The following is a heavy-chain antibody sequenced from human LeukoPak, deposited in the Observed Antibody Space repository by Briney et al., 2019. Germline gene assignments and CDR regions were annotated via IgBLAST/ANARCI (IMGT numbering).Heavy chain of an antibody. CDR3: ARYGSDSVSSVGY. V-gene: IGHV5-51*01. D-gene: IGHD1-26*01. CDR2: IYPGDSDT. Sequence: GESLKISCKGSGYNFTNHWIGWVRPMPGKGLQWVGIIYPGDSDTRYSPSFQGQVTISADKSINTAYLQWTSLKASDTAMYYCARYGSDSVSSVGYWGQGTLVTVSS. CDR1: GYNFTNHW. J-gene: IGHJ1*01.